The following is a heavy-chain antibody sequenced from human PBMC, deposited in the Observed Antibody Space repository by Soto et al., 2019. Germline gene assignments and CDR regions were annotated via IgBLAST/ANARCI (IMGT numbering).Heavy chain of an antibody. J-gene: IGHJ4*02. CDR1: GYTLTELS. V-gene: IGHV1-24*01. D-gene: IGHD3-3*01. Sequence: EASVKVSCKVSGYTLTELSMHWVRQAPGKGLEWMGGFDPEDGETIYAQKFQGRVTMTEDTSTDTAYMELSSLRSEDTAVYYCATSSVNYDFWSGYSHWGQGTLVTVSS. CDR2: FDPEDGET. CDR3: ATSSVNYDFWSGYSH.